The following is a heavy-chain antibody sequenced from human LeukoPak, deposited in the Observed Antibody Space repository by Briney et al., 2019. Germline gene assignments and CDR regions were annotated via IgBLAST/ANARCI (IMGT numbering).Heavy chain of an antibody. J-gene: IGHJ1*01. CDR1: GGSISSYY. CDR2: IYTSGST. D-gene: IGHD3-22*01. CDR3: ARLKYYYDASGYRAEYFQH. V-gene: IGHV4-4*07. Sequence: SSETLSLTCTVSGGSISSYYWSWIRQPAGKGLEWIGRIYTSGSTNYNPSLKSRVTMSVDTSKNQFSLKLSSVTAADTAVYYCARLKYYYDASGYRAEYFQHWGQGTLVTASS.